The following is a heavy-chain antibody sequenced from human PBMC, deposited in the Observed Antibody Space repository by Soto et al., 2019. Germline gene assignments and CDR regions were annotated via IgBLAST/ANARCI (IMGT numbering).Heavy chain of an antibody. CDR2: IKQDGSEK. Sequence: GPLRLSCAASGFTFSSCWMSWVRQAPGKGLEWVANIKQDGSEKYYVDSVKGRFTISRDNAKNSLYLQMNSLRAEDTAVYYCARGPPDTATVIYYYYGMDVWGQGTTVTVSS. V-gene: IGHV3-7*01. CDR1: GFTFSSCW. CDR3: ARGPPDTATVIYYYYGMDV. D-gene: IGHD5-18*01. J-gene: IGHJ6*02.